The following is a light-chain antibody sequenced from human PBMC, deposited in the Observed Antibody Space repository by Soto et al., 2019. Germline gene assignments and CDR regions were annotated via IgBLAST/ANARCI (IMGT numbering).Light chain of an antibody. Sequence: QSALTQPASVSGSPGQSITISCTGTSSDVGGYKYVSWYQQHPGKAPKLMIYDIRNRPSGVSNRFSGSKSGNTASLTISGLQAEDEAIYYCRSYTSSSTRVFGTGTKITVL. V-gene: IGLV2-14*03. CDR3: RSYTSSSTRV. J-gene: IGLJ1*01. CDR1: SSDVGGYKY. CDR2: DIR.